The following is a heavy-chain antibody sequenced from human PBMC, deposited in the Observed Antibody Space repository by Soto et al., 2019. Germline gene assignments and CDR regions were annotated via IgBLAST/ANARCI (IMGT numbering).Heavy chain of an antibody. J-gene: IGHJ4*02. CDR2: ISGSGGST. Sequence: PGGSLRLSCAASGSTFSSYAMSWVRQAPGKGLEWVSAISGSGGSTYYADSVKGRFTISRDNSKNTLYLQMNSLRAEDTAVYYCAKGLAAAAGNRIDYWGQGTLVTVSS. CDR1: GSTFSSYA. CDR3: AKGLAAAAGNRIDY. V-gene: IGHV3-23*01. D-gene: IGHD6-13*01.